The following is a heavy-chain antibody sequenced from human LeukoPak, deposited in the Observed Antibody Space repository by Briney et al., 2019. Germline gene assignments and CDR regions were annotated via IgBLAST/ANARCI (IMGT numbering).Heavy chain of an antibody. J-gene: IGHJ4*02. Sequence: PSETLSLTCAVYGGSFSGYYWSWIRQPPGKGLEWIGEINHSGSTNYNPSLKSRVTISVDTSKNQFPLKLSSVTAADTAVYYCARGSNDGYETFDYWGQGTLVTVSS. CDR2: INHSGST. CDR3: ARGSNDGYETFDY. V-gene: IGHV4-34*01. CDR1: GGSFSGYY. D-gene: IGHD5-12*01.